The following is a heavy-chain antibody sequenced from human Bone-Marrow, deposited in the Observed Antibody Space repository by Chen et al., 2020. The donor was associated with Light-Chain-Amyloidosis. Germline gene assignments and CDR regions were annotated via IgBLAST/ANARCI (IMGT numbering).Heavy chain of an antibody. CDR1: GFAFSSYA. Sequence: EVQLVESGGGLLQRGGSLRLSGAASGFAFSSYAMSWVRGARGKGLEWGSLIGGGVCCRFSGDAVSGRVTISRENSKDALCRQMYSVRAEDTAVYYCAKDISYDDILPGYPADAFDIWGQGTMVTVSS. V-gene: IGHV3-23*04. D-gene: IGHD3-9*01. CDR3: AKDISYDDILPGYPADAFDI. J-gene: IGHJ3*02. CDR2: IGGGVCCR.